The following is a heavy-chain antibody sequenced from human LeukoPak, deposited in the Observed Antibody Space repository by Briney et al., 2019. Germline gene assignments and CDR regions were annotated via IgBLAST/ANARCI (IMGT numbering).Heavy chain of an antibody. D-gene: IGHD5-12*01. Sequence: GGSLRLSCAASGFTFSSYAMHWVRQAPGKGLEWVAVISYDGSNKYYADSVKGRFTISRDNSKNTLYLQMNSLRAEDTAVYYCAKDLRVATISGYFDYWGQGTLVTVSS. CDR3: AKDLRVATISGYFDY. CDR1: GFTFSSYA. CDR2: ISYDGSNK. J-gene: IGHJ4*02. V-gene: IGHV3-30*04.